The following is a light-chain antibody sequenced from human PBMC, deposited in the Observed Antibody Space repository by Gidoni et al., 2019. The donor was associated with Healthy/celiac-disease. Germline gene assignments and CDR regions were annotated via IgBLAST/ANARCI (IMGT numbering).Light chain of an antibody. Sequence: DIVLTQSPGTLSLSPGERATLSCRASQSVSSSYLAWYQQNPGQAPRLLIYGASSRATGIEDRCSGGCAGTDFILTSSLVADEDFVVYYWQQDGRSPDTFGQGTKLEIK. CDR2: GAS. V-gene: IGKV3-20*01. CDR1: QSVSSSY. J-gene: IGKJ2*01. CDR3: QQDGRSPDT.